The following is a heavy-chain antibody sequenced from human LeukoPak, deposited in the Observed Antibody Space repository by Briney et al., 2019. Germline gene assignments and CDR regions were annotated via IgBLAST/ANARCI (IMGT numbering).Heavy chain of an antibody. Sequence: GGSLRLSCAASGFTFSSYWMHWVRQAPGKGLEWVSYVSSSSSTIYYADSVKGRFTISRDNAKNSLYLQMNSLRDEDTAVYYCAREWIQLFDYWGQGTLVAVSS. CDR2: VSSSSSTI. D-gene: IGHD5-18*01. V-gene: IGHV3-48*02. CDR1: GFTFSSYW. CDR3: AREWIQLFDY. J-gene: IGHJ4*02.